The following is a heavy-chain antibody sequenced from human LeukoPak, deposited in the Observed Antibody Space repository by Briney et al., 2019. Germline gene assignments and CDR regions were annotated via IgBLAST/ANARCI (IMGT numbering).Heavy chain of an antibody. Sequence: GGSLRLSCAASGFTFSDYYMSWIRQAPGKGLEWVSYISSSSSYTNYADSVKGRFTISRDNAKNSLYLQMNSLRAEDTAVYYCARDLVDYYDSSANNWFDPWGQGILVTVSS. J-gene: IGHJ5*02. D-gene: IGHD3-22*01. CDR1: GFTFSDYY. CDR2: ISSSSSYT. V-gene: IGHV3-11*06. CDR3: ARDLVDYYDSSANNWFDP.